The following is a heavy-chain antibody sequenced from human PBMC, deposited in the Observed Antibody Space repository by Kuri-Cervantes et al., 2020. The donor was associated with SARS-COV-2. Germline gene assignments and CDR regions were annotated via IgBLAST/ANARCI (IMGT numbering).Heavy chain of an antibody. CDR2: FDPEDGET. D-gene: IGHD3-22*01. V-gene: IGHV1-24*01. CDR3: ATAYRGYHYWYFDL. J-gene: IGHJ2*01. CDR1: GYTLTELS. Sequence: ASVKVSCKVSGYTLTELSMHWVRQAPGKGLEWMGGFDPEDGETIYAQKFQGRVTMTEDTSTDTAYMELSSLISEDTAVYYCATAYRGYHYWYFDLWGRGTLVTVSS.